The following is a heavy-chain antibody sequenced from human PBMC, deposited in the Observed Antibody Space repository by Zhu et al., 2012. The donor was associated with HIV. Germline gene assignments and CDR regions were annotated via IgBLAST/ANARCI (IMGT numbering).Heavy chain of an antibody. D-gene: IGHD2-21*01. CDR2: INHSGNT. J-gene: IGHJ1*01. CDR3: AGQIAVADARPGYFDR. Sequence: QVQLQQWGAGLLKPSETLSLTCAVYGASFSSYYWTWLRQSPGKGLERIGDINHSGNTNYNSSFKSRVTISIDNSKNQLSLSLKSVTADDSAVYFCAGQIAVADARPGYFDRWGQGTLVTVSS. CDR1: GASFSSYY. V-gene: IGHV4-34*01.